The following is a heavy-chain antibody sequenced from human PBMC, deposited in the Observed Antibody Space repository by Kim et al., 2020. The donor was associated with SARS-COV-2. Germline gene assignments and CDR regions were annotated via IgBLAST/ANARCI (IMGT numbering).Heavy chain of an antibody. CDR1: GFTFSSYA. CDR2: ISYDGSNK. V-gene: IGHV3-30*04. D-gene: IGHD6-13*01. J-gene: IGHJ4*02. CDR3: ARAWYSSSWHEKGPPGY. Sequence: GGSLRLSCAASGFTFSSYAMHWVRQAPGKGLEWVAVISYDGSNKYYADSVTGRFTISRDNSKNTLYLQMNSLRAEDTAVYYCARAWYSSSWHEKGPPGYWGQGTLVTVSS.